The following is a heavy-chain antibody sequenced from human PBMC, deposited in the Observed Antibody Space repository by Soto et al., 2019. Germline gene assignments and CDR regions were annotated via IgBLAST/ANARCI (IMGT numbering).Heavy chain of an antibody. V-gene: IGHV4-34*01. D-gene: IGHD5-12*01. CDR3: ARPRGVYSGYDWVY. Sequence: SETLSLTCAVYGGSFSGYYWSWIRQPPGKGLEWIGEINHSGSTNYNPSLKSRVTISVDTSKNQFSLKLSSVTAADTAVYYCARPRGVYSGYDWVYWGQGTLVTVSS. J-gene: IGHJ4*02. CDR1: GGSFSGYY. CDR2: INHSGST.